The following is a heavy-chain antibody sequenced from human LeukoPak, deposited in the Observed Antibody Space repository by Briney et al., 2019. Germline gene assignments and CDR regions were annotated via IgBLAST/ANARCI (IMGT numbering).Heavy chain of an antibody. D-gene: IGHD3-10*01. CDR2: INQGGSQK. CDR3: GREGAYSGSGSYSDY. CDR1: GFTFSSYW. J-gene: IGHJ4*02. Sequence: GGSLRLSCAASGFTFSSYWMSWVRQAPGKGLEWVANINQGGSQKYHVDSVKGRFTISRDTAKKSLYLQMNSLRAEDTAVYYCGREGAYSGSGSYSDYWGQGTLVTVSS. V-gene: IGHV3-7*01.